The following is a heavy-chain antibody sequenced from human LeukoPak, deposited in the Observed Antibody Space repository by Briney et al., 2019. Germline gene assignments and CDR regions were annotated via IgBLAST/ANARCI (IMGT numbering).Heavy chain of an antibody. Sequence: PSETLSLTCTVSGGSISSYYWSWIRQPPRKGLEWIGYIYYSGSTNYNPSLKSRVTISVDTSKNQFSLKLSSVTAADTAVYYCARAVADAFDIWGQGTMVTVSS. CDR3: ARAVADAFDI. CDR1: GGSISSYY. V-gene: IGHV4-59*08. CDR2: IYYSGST. D-gene: IGHD6-19*01. J-gene: IGHJ3*02.